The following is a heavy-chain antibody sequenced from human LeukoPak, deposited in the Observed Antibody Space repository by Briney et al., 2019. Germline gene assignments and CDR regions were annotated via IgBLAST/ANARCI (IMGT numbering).Heavy chain of an antibody. Sequence: SQTLSLTCAVSGGSISSGGYSWSWIRQPPGKGLEWIGYIYHSGSTYYNPSLKSRVTISVDRSKNQLSLKLSSVTAADTAVYYCARVVVVPAAPPHWFDPWGQGTLVTVSS. J-gene: IGHJ5*02. D-gene: IGHD2-2*01. CDR2: IYHSGST. CDR3: ARVVVVPAAPPHWFDP. V-gene: IGHV4-30-2*01. CDR1: GGSISSGGYS.